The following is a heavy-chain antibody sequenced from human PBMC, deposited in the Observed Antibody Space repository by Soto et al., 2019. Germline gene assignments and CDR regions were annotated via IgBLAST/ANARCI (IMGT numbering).Heavy chain of an antibody. V-gene: IGHV3-9*01. CDR2: ITWNSGSM. Sequence: EVQLVESGGGLVQPGRSLRLSCAASGFTFDDYAMHWVRQPPGKGLEWVSGITWNSGSMAYADSVKGRFTISRDNAKNSLYLQMNSLRTEDTALYYCATGVATPMGTNWFGRWGQGTLVTVSS. CDR1: GFTFDDYA. CDR3: ATGVATPMGTNWFGR. D-gene: IGHD5-18*01. J-gene: IGHJ5*02.